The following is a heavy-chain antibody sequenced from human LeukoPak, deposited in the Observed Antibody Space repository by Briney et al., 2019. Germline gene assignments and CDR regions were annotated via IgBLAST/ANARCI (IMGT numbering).Heavy chain of an antibody. V-gene: IGHV1-2*02. Sequence: ASVKVSCKASGYTFTGYYMHWVRQAPGQGLEWMGWINPNSGGTNYAQKFQGRVTMTRDTSISTAYMELSRLRSDDTAVYYCARDRTVRLADDWFDPWGQGTLVTVSS. CDR2: INPNSGGT. D-gene: IGHD1-1*01. CDR1: GYTFTGYY. CDR3: ARDRTVRLADDWFDP. J-gene: IGHJ5*02.